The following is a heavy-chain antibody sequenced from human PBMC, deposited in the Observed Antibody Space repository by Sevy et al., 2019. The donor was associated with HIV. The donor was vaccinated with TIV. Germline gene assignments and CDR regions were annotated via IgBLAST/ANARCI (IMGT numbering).Heavy chain of an antibody. CDR1: GFTFSTYA. J-gene: IGHJ4*02. CDR2: ISMSSGDT. V-gene: IGHV3-23*01. D-gene: IGHD3-10*01. Sequence: GGSLRLSCAASGFTFSTYAMTWVRQAPGKGLEWVSVISMSSGDTYYADSVKGRFTTSRDNSKKTLYLQMNSLRAEDTAVYYCAKDRVSGIYYTGDFDSWGQGTLVTVSS. CDR3: AKDRVSGIYYTGDFDS.